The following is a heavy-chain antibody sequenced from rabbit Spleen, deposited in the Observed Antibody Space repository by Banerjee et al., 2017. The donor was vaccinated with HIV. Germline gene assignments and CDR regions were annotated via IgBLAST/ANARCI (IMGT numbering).Heavy chain of an antibody. V-gene: IGHV1S47*01. J-gene: IGHJ4*01. CDR3: VREVAVKFNL. Sequence: QEQLVESGGGLVQPEGSLTLTCKASGFDFNSYYIQWVRQAPGKGLEWIGYIDPIFGITNYAVSVKGRFTISRDNTQNTLYLQLNSLTAADTATYFCVREVAVKFNLWGPGTLVTVS. CDR1: GFDFNSYY. CDR2: IDPIFGIT. D-gene: IGHD4-1*01.